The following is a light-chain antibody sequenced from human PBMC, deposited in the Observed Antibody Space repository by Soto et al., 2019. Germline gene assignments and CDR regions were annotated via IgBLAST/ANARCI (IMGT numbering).Light chain of an antibody. CDR3: QEMSF. CDR1: QSLSTW. Sequence: DIQMTQSPSTLSASVGDSVTITCRASQSLSTWLAWYQLKPGKAPKLLIYKASSLQSGVPSRFSGSGSGTEFTLTISSLQPDDFATYYCQEMSFFGGGTKVEIK. V-gene: IGKV1-5*03. CDR2: KAS. J-gene: IGKJ4*01.